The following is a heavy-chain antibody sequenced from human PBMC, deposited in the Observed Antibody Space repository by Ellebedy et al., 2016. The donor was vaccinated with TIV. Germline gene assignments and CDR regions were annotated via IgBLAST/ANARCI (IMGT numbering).Heavy chain of an antibody. V-gene: IGHV1-18*01. CDR2: ISTFTYDT. D-gene: IGHD3-3*01. CDR1: GYSFTNYG. Sequence: ASVKVSXKASGYSFTNYGINWVRQAPGQGLEWMGWISTFTYDTNYAQILQGRVTMTTDTSTSTAYMELRSLRSDDTAVYYCARGYEFWTPRGDYHYYYMDVWGKGTTVTVSS. CDR3: ARGYEFWTPRGDYHYYYMDV. J-gene: IGHJ6*03.